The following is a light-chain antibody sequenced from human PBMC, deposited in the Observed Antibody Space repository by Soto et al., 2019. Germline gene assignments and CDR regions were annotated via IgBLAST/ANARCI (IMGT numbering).Light chain of an antibody. CDR2: RVS. CDR3: MQATHWLPT. V-gene: IGKV2-30*01. J-gene: IGKJ1*01. Sequence: DVVMTQSPLSLPVTLGQPASISCRSSQSLVYSDGNAYLNWFHQRPGQSPRRLMYRVSKRDSGVPDRFSGSGSGTDLTLKISRVEADDVGLYYCMQATHWLPTFGRGTNVEIK. CDR1: QSLVYSDGNAY.